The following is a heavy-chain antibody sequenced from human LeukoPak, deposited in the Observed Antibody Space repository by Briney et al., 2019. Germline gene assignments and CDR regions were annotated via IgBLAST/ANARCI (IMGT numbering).Heavy chain of an antibody. CDR1: GFIFNTNG. V-gene: IGHV3-23*01. Sequence: GGSLRLSCALSGFIFNTNGMKWVRQSAGKGLEWLATISGGDGSTYYADSVEGRFAISRDNSNNTVSLQMSSLRVEDTAVYYCARGVYWSLDYWGQGTPVTVS. CDR3: ARGVYWSLDY. J-gene: IGHJ4*02. CDR2: ISGGDGST. D-gene: IGHD1-1*01.